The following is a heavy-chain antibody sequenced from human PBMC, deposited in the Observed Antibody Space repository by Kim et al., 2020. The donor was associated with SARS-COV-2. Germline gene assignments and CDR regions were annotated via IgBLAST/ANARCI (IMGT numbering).Heavy chain of an antibody. V-gene: IGHV3-74*01. CDR1: GFTLSRYW. D-gene: IGHD1-26*01. Sequence: GGSLRLSCAASGFTLSRYWMHWIRQAPGKGLGWVARMSEGGSITNSAGSVRGRFTISRDDAKNILYLQMDSLRVEDTAAYHCVRDVCGNFDCWGHVPLV. J-gene: IGHJ4*01. CDR3: VRDVCGNFDC. CDR2: MSEGGSIT.